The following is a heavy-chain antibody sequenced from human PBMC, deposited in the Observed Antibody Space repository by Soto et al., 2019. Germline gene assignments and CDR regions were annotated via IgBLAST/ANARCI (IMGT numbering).Heavy chain of an antibody. CDR2: ISHDGINK. CDR1: GFTFSSYA. CDR3: ARVGGYCSGGSCYSTFDY. D-gene: IGHD2-15*01. V-gene: IGHV3-30-3*01. J-gene: IGHJ4*02. Sequence: QVLLVDSGGGVVQPGRSLRLSCAASGFTFSSYAMNWVRQAPGKGLEWVALISHDGINKYYADSVKGRFTISRDNSKNTLYLQMNSLRAEDTAVYYCARVGGYCSGGSCYSTFDYWGQGTLVTVSS.